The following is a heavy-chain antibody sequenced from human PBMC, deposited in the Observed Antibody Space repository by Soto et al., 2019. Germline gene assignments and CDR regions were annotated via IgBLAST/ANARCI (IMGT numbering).Heavy chain of an antibody. Sequence: SETLSVTCAVYGGSFSGYHWSWIRQRPGKGLEWIGEINHSGNTNYNPSLKSRVTISLDTSKNQFSLNLTSVTAADTAVYYCASALKSSNSGSYHHYGMDVWGPGTTLTVSS. D-gene: IGHD6-13*01. J-gene: IGHJ6*02. CDR1: GGSFSGYH. CDR2: INHSGNT. CDR3: ASALKSSNSGSYHHYGMDV. V-gene: IGHV4-34*01.